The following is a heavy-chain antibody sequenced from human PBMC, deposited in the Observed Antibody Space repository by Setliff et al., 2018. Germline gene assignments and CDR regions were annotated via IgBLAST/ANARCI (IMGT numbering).Heavy chain of an antibody. CDR3: ARAYYYASGNSHNYYMDV. J-gene: IGHJ6*03. CDR1: GGSISSSIYF. V-gene: IGHV4-61*05. Sequence: TSETLSLTCNVSGGSISSSIYFWGWIRQPPGKGLEWIGYIYTSGSTNYNPSLKSRVTISVDTSKNQFSLKLTSVSAADTAVYYCARAYYYASGNSHNYYMDVWGKGIAVTVSS. CDR2: IYTSGST. D-gene: IGHD3-10*01.